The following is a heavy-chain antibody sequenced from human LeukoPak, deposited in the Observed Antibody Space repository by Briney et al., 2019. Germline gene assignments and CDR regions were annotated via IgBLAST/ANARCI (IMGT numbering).Heavy chain of an antibody. CDR2: IYYSGAT. Sequence: AQTLSLTCTVSGGSISSYYWSWIRQAPGRGLEWIGHIYYSGATNYNPSLESRVTISVDTSKNQFSLKLTSVTATDTALYYCARGGTDFDYWGQGTLVTASS. J-gene: IGHJ4*02. CDR3: ARGGTDFDY. D-gene: IGHD2-15*01. V-gene: IGHV4-59*08. CDR1: GGSISSYY.